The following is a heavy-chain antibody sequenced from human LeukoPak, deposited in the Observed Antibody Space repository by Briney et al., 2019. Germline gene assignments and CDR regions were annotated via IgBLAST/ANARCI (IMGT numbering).Heavy chain of an antibody. J-gene: IGHJ6*02. CDR1: GYTFTSYD. CDR2: MNPNSGST. D-gene: IGHD6-13*01. Sequence: ASVKVSCKASGYTFTSYDINWVRQATGQGLEWMGWMNPNSGSTGYAQKFQGRVTMTRNTSISTAYMELSSLRSEDTAVYYCARASGGLYSSSWYSRMYYGMDVWGQGTTVTVSS. V-gene: IGHV1-8*01. CDR3: ARASGGLYSSSWYSRMYYGMDV.